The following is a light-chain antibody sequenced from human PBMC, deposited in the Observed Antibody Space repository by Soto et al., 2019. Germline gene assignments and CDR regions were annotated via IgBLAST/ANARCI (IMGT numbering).Light chain of an antibody. CDR3: QQTFSPAVT. V-gene: IGKV1-39*01. J-gene: IGKJ4*01. Sequence: DFHLTQSPSSLSAPVGDRVTLSCRSSQAVLTNLNWFQQKAGKAPEVLIYDASGLRSGVPSRFTGSGSGTDFTLTITSLQREDAATYFCQQTFSPAVTFGGGTQVDIK. CDR1: QAVLTN. CDR2: DAS.